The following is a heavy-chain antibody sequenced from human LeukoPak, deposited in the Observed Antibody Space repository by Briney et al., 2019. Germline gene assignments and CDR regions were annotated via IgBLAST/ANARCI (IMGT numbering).Heavy chain of an antibody. D-gene: IGHD3-10*01. CDR3: ARDLGGWFGDENYYFDY. Sequence: SQTLSLTCAISGDSVSSNSAAWNWIRQSPSRGLEWLGRTYYRSNLYNDYAVSVKSRITINPDTSKNQFSLQLNSVTPEDTAVYYCARDLGGWFGDENYYFDYWGQGTLVTVSS. CDR2: TYYRSNLYN. V-gene: IGHV6-1*01. CDR1: GDSVSSNSAA. J-gene: IGHJ4*02.